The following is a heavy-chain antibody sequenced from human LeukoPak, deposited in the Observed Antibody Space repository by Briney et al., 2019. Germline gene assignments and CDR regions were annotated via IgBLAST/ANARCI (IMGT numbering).Heavy chain of an antibody. V-gene: IGHV4-59*01. J-gene: IGHJ3*02. Sequence: SETLSLTCNVSGASIRSYYWRWIRQSPGKGLEWIGSITYSGNTELNPSLRSRVTMSSDPPKTQFSLKLSSVTTADTALYYCAQQVVGTSNSFDMWGQGTMVTVSS. D-gene: IGHD2-15*01. CDR2: ITYSGNT. CDR3: AQQVVGTSNSFDM. CDR1: GASIRSYY.